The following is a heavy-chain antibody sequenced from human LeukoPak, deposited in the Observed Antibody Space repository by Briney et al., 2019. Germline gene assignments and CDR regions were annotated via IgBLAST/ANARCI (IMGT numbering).Heavy chain of an antibody. D-gene: IGHD2-21*02. CDR3: ARGVSYRVVVTATDFDY. J-gene: IGHJ4*02. CDR1: GFTFTSYY. V-gene: IGHV3-21*01. Sequence: GGSLRLSCEASGFTFTSYYMNWVPQAPGRGLEWVSSIGSSSTHLYYADSVKGRFTISRDNAKNSLYLQMNSLRDDDTAVYYCARGVSYRVVVTATDFDYWGQGTLVTVSS. CDR2: IGSSSTHL.